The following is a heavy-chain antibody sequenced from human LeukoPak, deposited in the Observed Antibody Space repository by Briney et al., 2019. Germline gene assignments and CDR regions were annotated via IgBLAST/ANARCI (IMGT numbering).Heavy chain of an antibody. J-gene: IGHJ4*02. CDR1: GYSIRSGYY. CDR2: IYHSGST. Sequence: SETLSLTCAVSGYSIRSGYYWGWIRQPPGKGLEWIGSIYHSGSTYYNSSLKNRVTISVGTSKNQFSLKLSSVTAADTAVYYCARGGFGAFDYWGQGTLVTVSS. CDR3: ARGGFGAFDY. V-gene: IGHV4-38-2*01. D-gene: IGHD3-10*01.